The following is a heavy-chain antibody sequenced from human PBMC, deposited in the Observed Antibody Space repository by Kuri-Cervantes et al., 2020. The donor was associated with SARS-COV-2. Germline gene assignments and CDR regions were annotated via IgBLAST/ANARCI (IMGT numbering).Heavy chain of an antibody. CDR1: GGSFSGYY. CDR3: ARGPRWSIAASFDY. Sequence: SETLSLTCADYGGSFSGYYWSWIRQPPGKGLEWIGEINHSGSTSYNPSLKSRVTISVDTSKNQFSLKLSSVTAADTAVYYCARGPRWSIAASFDYWGQGTLVTVSS. CDR2: INHSGST. V-gene: IGHV4-34*01. J-gene: IGHJ4*02. D-gene: IGHD6-6*01.